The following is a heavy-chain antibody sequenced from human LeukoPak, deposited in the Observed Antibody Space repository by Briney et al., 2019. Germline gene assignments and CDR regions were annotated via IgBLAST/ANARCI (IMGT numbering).Heavy chain of an antibody. V-gene: IGHV3-30-3*01. CDR2: ISYDGSNK. D-gene: IGHD6-19*01. J-gene: IGHJ6*02. CDR3: ARPQWGSSGSSVHYYGMDV. Sequence: AGGSLRLSCAASGFTFSSYAMHWVRQAPGKGLEWVAVISYDGSNKYYADSVKGRFTISRDNSKNTLYLQMNSLRAEDTAVYYCARPQWGSSGSSVHYYGMDVWGQGTTVTVSS. CDR1: GFTFSSYA.